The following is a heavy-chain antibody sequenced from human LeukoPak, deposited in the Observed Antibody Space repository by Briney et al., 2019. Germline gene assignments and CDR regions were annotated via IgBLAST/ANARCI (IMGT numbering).Heavy chain of an antibody. CDR1: GYTFTSNY. CDR3: ARDLRLVLDY. Sequence: ASVKVSCKASGYTFTSNYIHWVRQAPGQGLEWMGWINTNTGNPTYAQGFTGRFVFSLDTSVSTAYLQISSLKAEDTAVYYCARDLRLVLDYWGQGTLVTVSS. D-gene: IGHD6-19*01. CDR2: INTNTGNP. V-gene: IGHV7-4-1*02. J-gene: IGHJ4*02.